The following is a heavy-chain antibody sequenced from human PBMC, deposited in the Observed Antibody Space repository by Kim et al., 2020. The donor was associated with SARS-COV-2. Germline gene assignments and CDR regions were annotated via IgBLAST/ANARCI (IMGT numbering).Heavy chain of an antibody. D-gene: IGHD3-3*01. Sequence: SETLSLTCTVSGGSISSYYWSWIRQPPGKGLEWIGYIYYSGSTSYNPSLKSRVTISVDTSKNQFSLKLSSVTAADTAVYYCARGGDYDFWSGYPNWFDPWGQGTLVTVSS. V-gene: IGHV4-59*01. CDR3: ARGGDYDFWSGYPNWFDP. J-gene: IGHJ5*02. CDR1: GGSISSYY. CDR2: IYYSGST.